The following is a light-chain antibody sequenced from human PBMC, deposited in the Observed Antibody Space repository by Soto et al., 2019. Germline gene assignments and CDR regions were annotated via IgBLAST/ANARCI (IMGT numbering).Light chain of an antibody. CDR1: QNVSSN. V-gene: IGKV3-15*01. J-gene: IGKJ1*01. CDR3: QQYNNWPTLT. CDR2: GAX. Sequence: EILMTQSPATLSVSPGEISTLSCRASQNVSSNLALHPQKTGQAPRLLXXGAXTRATGIPARFSGSGSGKEFTLTISSLQSEYFAVYYCQQYNNWPTLTFGQGTKVDIK.